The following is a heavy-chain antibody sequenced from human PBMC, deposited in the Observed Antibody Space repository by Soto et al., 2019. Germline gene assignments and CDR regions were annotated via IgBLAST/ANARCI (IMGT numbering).Heavy chain of an antibody. Sequence: VGSLRLSCTASGFTFSDYAMSWVRQAPGKGLEWAAVISYDGSNKYYADSVKGRFTISRDNSKNTLYLQMNSLRAEDTAVYYCAKDLRPMYSSGWYDYWGQGTLVTVSS. D-gene: IGHD6-19*01. J-gene: IGHJ4*02. CDR1: GFTFSDYA. CDR2: ISYDGSNK. V-gene: IGHV3-30*04. CDR3: AKDLRPMYSSGWYDY.